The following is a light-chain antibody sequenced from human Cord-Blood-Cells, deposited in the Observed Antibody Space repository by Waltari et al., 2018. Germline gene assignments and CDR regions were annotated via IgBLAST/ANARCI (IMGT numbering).Light chain of an antibody. V-gene: IGLV3-21*03. Sequence: SYVLTQPPSVSVAPGKTARITCGGNNIGSKSVHWYQQKPGQAPVLVVYDDSERPSGIPGRFAGANSGNTATLTISRVEAGDEADYYCQVWDSSSDHPVFGTGTKVTVL. J-gene: IGLJ1*01. CDR3: QVWDSSSDHPV. CDR2: DDS. CDR1: NIGSKS.